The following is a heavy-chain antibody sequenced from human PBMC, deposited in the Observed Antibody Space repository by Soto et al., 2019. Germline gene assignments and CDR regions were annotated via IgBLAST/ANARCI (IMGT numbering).Heavy chain of an antibody. J-gene: IGHJ4*02. Sequence: GGSLRLPCAASGFTFSSYSMNWLRQAPGKGLEWVSSISSSSSYIYYADSVKGRFTISRDNDKNSLYLQMNSLRAEDTAVYYCARDRSTSSIHGYWAQGTLVTGSS. CDR1: GFTFSSYS. D-gene: IGHD2-2*01. CDR2: ISSSSSYI. V-gene: IGHV3-21*01. CDR3: ARDRSTSSIHGY.